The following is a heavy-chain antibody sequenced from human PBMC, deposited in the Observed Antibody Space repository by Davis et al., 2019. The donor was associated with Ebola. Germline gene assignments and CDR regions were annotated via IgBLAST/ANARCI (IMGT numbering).Heavy chain of an antibody. CDR3: ASWGEQQLPRPYYYYGMDV. J-gene: IGHJ6*02. V-gene: IGHV1-24*01. D-gene: IGHD6-13*01. Sequence: ASVKVSCKVSGYTLTELSMHWVRQAPGKGLEWMGGFDPEDGETIYAQKFQGRVTMTEDTSTDTAYMELSSLRSEDTAVYYCASWGEQQLPRPYYYYGMDVWGQGTTVTVSS. CDR1: GYTLTELS. CDR2: FDPEDGET.